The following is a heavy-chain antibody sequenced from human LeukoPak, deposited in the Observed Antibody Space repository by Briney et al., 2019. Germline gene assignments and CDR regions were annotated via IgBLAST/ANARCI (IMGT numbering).Heavy chain of an antibody. Sequence: GESLRVSCADPGVKVNNNFMAWVRQAPGKGLEWVSDIYSGGRVRYADSVKGRFTLSRDTSQNMLYLQMNSLRVDDTALYYCGRQHHKWQQLSRAFELWGQGTMVTVSS. CDR1: GVKVNNNF. CDR3: GRQHHKWQQLSRAFEL. J-gene: IGHJ3*01. V-gene: IGHV3-53*01. D-gene: IGHD6-13*01. CDR2: IYSGGRV.